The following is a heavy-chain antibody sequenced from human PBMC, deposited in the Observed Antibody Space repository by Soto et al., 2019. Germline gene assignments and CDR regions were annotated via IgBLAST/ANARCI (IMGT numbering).Heavy chain of an antibody. CDR2: IIPIFGTA. V-gene: IGHV1-69*13. J-gene: IGHJ4*02. CDR1: GGTFSRYA. D-gene: IGHD3-22*01. CDR3: ARSEGYYDSSGYYGY. Sequence: SVKVSCKASGGTFSRYAISWVRQAPGQGLEWMGGIIPIFGTANYAQKFKGRVTITADESTSTAYMELSSLRSEDTAVYYCARSEGYYDSSGYYGYWGQGTLVTVSS.